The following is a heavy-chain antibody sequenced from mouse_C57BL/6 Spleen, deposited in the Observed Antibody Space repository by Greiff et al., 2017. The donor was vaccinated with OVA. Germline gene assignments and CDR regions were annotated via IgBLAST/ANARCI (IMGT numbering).Heavy chain of an antibody. Sequence: EVQLQQSGAELVRPGASVKLSCTASGFNIKDDYMHWVKPRPEQGLEWIGWIDPENGDTEYASKFQGKATITADTSSNTAYLQLSSLTSEDTAVYYCTFYGDYAMDYWGQGTSVTVSS. CDR1: GFNIKDDY. V-gene: IGHV14-4*01. J-gene: IGHJ4*01. D-gene: IGHD1-1*01. CDR2: IDPENGDT. CDR3: TFYGDYAMDY.